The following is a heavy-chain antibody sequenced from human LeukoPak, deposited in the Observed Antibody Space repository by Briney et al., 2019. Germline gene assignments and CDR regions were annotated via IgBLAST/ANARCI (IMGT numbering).Heavy chain of an antibody. CDR3: ARCGYYDSSGSNTYYFDY. CDR2: INPDSGGT. J-gene: IGHJ4*02. V-gene: IGHV1-2*02. CDR1: GYTFTDYY. Sequence: PGASVKVSCKASGYTFTDYYMHWVRQAPGQGLEWMGWINPDSGGTNYAQKFQGRVTMARDTSISTVYMELSSLRSEDTAVYYCARCGYYDSSGSNTYYFDYWGQGTLVTVSS. D-gene: IGHD3-22*01.